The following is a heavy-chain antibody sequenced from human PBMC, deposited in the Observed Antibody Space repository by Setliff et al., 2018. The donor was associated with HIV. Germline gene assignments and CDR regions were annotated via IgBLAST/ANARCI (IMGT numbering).Heavy chain of an antibody. CDR1: GGSIRSSSSY. D-gene: IGHD2-15*01. V-gene: IGHV4-39*01. CDR3: ARVVDADYLGY. CDR2: IYYSGST. J-gene: IGHJ4*02. Sequence: PSGTLSLTCTVSGGSIRSSSSYWGWIRQPPGKGLVWIGIIYYSGSTYYKPSLKSRVTISVDTSKNQFSLKLSSVTAADTAMYYCARVVDADYLGYWGQGTPVTVSS.